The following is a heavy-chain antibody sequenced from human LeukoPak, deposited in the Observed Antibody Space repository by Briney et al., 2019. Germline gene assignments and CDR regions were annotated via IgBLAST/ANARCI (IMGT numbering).Heavy chain of an antibody. V-gene: IGHV4-39*07. D-gene: IGHD4-17*01. CDR2: IFYSGST. Sequence: TSETLSLTCTVSSGSISTSNYYWGWVRQPPGKALEWIGNIFYSGSTYYSPSLKSRVTISVDTSKNQFSLKLSSVTAADTAVYYCAKITPGDYARERFNWFDPWDQGTLVTVSS. CDR3: AKITPGDYARERFNWFDP. J-gene: IGHJ5*02. CDR1: SGSISTSNYY.